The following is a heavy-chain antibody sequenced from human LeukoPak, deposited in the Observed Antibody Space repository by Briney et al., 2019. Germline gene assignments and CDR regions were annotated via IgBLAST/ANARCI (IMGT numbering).Heavy chain of an antibody. CDR1: GGSISSYY. D-gene: IGHD6-13*01. Sequence: SQTLSLTCTVSGGSISSYYWNWIRQPPGKGLEWIGYIYYSGTTNYNPSLKSRVTISVDTSKNQFSLKLSSVTAADTAVYYCARGVYIAAAQYGYWGQGTLVTVSS. CDR3: ARGVYIAAAQYGY. V-gene: IGHV4-59*01. CDR2: IYYSGTT. J-gene: IGHJ4*02.